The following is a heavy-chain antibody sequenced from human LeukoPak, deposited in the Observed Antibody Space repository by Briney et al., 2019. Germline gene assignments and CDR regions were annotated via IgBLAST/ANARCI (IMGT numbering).Heavy chain of an antibody. D-gene: IGHD3-10*01. V-gene: IGHV3-23*01. CDR2: ISGSGGST. CDR1: GFTFSSYA. CDR3: AKDHSDSGYNYYGSGSYYTRPWGYYYYMDV. J-gene: IGHJ6*03. Sequence: GGSLRLSCAASGFTFSSYAMSWVRQAPGKGLEWVSAISGSGGSTYYADSVKGRFTISRDNSKNTLYLQMNSLRAEDTAVYYCAKDHSDSGYNYYGSGSYYTRPWGYYYYMDVWGKGTTVTVSS.